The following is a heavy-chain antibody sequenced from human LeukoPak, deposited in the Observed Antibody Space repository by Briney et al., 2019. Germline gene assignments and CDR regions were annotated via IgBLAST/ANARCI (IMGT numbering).Heavy chain of an antibody. J-gene: IGHJ3*02. Sequence: ASVKVSCKASGYTFTSYDINWVRQATGQGLEWMGWMNPNSGNTGYAQKFQGRVTITRNTSISTAYMELSSLRSEDTAVYYCARDRGRGGAFDIGGQGTMVTVSS. D-gene: IGHD3-10*01. V-gene: IGHV1-8*03. CDR2: MNPNSGNT. CDR1: GYTFTSYD. CDR3: ARDRGRGGAFDI.